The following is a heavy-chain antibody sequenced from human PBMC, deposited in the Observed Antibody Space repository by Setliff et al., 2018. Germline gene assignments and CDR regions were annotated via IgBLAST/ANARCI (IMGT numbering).Heavy chain of an antibody. Sequence: ASVKVSCKASGYTFTSYDINWVRQATGQGLEWMGWMNPNSGNTGYAQKFQGRVTMTRNTSISTAYMELSSLRSEDTAVYYCARDLVWFGELLDLPGYYFDYWVPELSWSPSPQ. CDR2: MNPNSGNT. J-gene: IGHJ4*01. D-gene: IGHD3-10*01. CDR1: GYTFTSYD. CDR3: ARDLVWFGELLDLPGYYFDY. V-gene: IGHV1-8*01.